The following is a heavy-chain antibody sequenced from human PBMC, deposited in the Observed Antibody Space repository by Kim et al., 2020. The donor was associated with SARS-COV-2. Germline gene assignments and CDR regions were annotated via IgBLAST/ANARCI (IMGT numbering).Heavy chain of an antibody. CDR1: GFTFSDSA. D-gene: IGHD1-1*01. Sequence: GGSLRLSCGASGFTFSDSAMHWVRRASGKGLEWVGRIRSKVNGYATAYSASVRGRFTISRDDSRNTAYLQMNSLKTEDTAVYYCTRVPGTTLSFWYAF. J-gene: IGHJ3*01. CDR3: TRVPGTTLSFWYAF. CDR2: IRSKVNGYAT. V-gene: IGHV3-73*01.